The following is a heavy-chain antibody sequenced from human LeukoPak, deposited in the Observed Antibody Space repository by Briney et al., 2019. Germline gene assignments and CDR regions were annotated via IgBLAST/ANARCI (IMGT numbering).Heavy chain of an antibody. CDR1: GFTFSNSW. CDR2: IKEDGTDK. D-gene: IGHD1-26*01. J-gene: IGHJ4*02. CDR3: ATWSDAWEFDS. Sequence: PGGSLRLSCAASGFTFSNSWMTWLRQAPGKGLEWVAHIKEDGTDKYYVDSVTGRFTISRDNTINSLYLQMSSLRAEDTAVYYCATWSDAWEFDSWGQGTLVSVPS. V-gene: IGHV3-7*05.